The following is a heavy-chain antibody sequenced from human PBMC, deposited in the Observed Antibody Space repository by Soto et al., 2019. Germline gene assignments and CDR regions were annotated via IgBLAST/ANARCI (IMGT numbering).Heavy chain of an antibody. CDR1: GGSISGYH. J-gene: IGHJ3*02. CDR3: ARDDGYYYDGLDI. Sequence: QVQLQESGPGLVKPSETLSLTCTVSGGSISGYHWSWIRQPAGKGLDWIGRMHTGGTTDYNPSLTRRVTMSVDTSKKQFFLKLSSVTAADTAVYYCARDDGYYYDGLDIWGQGTKVTVS. V-gene: IGHV4-4*07. CDR2: MHTGGTT. D-gene: IGHD3-22*01.